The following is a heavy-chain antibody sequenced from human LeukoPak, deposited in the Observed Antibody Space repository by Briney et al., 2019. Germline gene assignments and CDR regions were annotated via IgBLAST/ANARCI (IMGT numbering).Heavy chain of an antibody. J-gene: IGHJ4*02. Sequence: PGGSLRLSCAASGFTFTSYAMSWVRQAPGKGLEWVSAISGSGGSTYYADSVKGRFTISSDNSKNTLYLQMNSLRAEDTALYYCATRGYYDSSVYSTIHQIDYWGQGTLVTVSS. CDR3: ATRGYYDSSVYSTIHQIDY. V-gene: IGHV3-23*01. CDR1: GFTFTSYA. CDR2: ISGSGGST. D-gene: IGHD3-22*01.